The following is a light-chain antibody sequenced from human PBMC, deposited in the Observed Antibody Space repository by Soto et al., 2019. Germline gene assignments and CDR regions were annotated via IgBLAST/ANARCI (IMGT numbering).Light chain of an antibody. CDR2: DAS. CDR1: QGISSA. CDR3: QQLKTYPFT. Sequence: AIQLTQSPSSLSASVGDRVSITCRASQGISSALAWYQRKPGKAPKILIYDASSLQSGVPSRFSGSESGTECTLTISSLQPEDFATYYCQQLKTYPFTLGQGTRLEIK. J-gene: IGKJ5*01. V-gene: IGKV1-13*02.